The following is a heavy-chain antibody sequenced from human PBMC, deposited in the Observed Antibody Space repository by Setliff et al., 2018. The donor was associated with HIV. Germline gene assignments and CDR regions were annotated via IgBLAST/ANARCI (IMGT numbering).Heavy chain of an antibody. CDR2: ISTSGST. CDR3: TRLAGGYADY. V-gene: IGHV4-4*09. CDR1: GASFTTHY. D-gene: IGHD5-12*01. J-gene: IGHJ4*02. Sequence: SETLSLTCAVSGASFTTHYWSSIRQPPGKGLEWIGCISTSGSTNYNPSLKSRVTLSIDMSKNQFSLKMSSVTAADTAVYYCTRLAGGYADYWGQGTLVTVPQ.